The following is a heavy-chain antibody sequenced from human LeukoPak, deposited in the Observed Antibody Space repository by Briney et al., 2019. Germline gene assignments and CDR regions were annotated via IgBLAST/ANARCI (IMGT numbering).Heavy chain of an antibody. J-gene: IGHJ6*03. Sequence: GGSLRLSCAASGFIFSSYAMSWVRQAPGKGLEWVSAISGSGGSTYYADSVKGRFTISRDNSKNTLYLQMNRLRAEDTAVYYCAKEGDSSSWYLYYMDVWGKGTTVTISS. CDR3: AKEGDSSSWYLYYMDV. CDR1: GFIFSSYA. D-gene: IGHD6-13*01. V-gene: IGHV3-23*01. CDR2: ISGSGGST.